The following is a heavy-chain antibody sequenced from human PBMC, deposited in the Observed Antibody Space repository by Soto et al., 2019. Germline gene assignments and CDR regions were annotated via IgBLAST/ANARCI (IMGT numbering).Heavy chain of an antibody. Sequence: GAPRLSCAASGFIFSNHSMDWVRQAPGKGLEWVGRSAKKADSYTTEYGASVKGRFTISRDGSKNALYLQMNSLKTEDTAVYYCTREDFSNWDEVPHFGYWGQGKLVTVSS. D-gene: IGHD4-4*01. V-gene: IGHV3-72*01. J-gene: IGHJ4*02. CDR3: TREDFSNWDEVPHFGY. CDR1: GFIFSNHS. CDR2: SAKKADSYTT.